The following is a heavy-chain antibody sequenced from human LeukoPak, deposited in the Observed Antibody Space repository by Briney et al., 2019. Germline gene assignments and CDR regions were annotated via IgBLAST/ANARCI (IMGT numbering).Heavy chain of an antibody. J-gene: IGHJ4*02. Sequence: GGSLRLSCAASGFTFSIYSMNWVRQAPGKGVEWVSSISNSGTYIYYADSVKRRFTISRDNAKNSLYLQMNTLSAEDTAVYYCARHGVVQDLDYWGQGTLVTVSS. CDR2: ISNSGTYI. CDR1: GFTFSIYS. D-gene: IGHD2-15*01. CDR3: ARHGVVQDLDY. V-gene: IGHV3-21*01.